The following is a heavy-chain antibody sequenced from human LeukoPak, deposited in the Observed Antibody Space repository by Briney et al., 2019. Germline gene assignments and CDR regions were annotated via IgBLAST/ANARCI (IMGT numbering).Heavy chain of an antibody. V-gene: IGHV1-69*13. J-gene: IGHJ6*03. CDR3: ARDKGPGHRRGRYYYYMDV. Sequence: SVKVSCKASGGTFNRYAISWVRQAPGQGLEWMGGIVPIFGLANYAQKFQGRVTITADESTSTAYMELTSLRSEDTAVYYCARDKGPGHRRGRYYYYMDVWGRGTTVTVSS. CDR2: IVPIFGLA. CDR1: GGTFNRYA.